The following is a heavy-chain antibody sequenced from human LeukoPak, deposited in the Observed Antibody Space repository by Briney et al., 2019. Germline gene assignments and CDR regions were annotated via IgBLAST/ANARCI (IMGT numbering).Heavy chain of an antibody. V-gene: IGHV3-9*03. CDR1: GFTFDDYA. CDR3: AKDIGYSRNRALGY. D-gene: IGHD6-13*01. Sequence: PGGSLRLSCAASGFTFDDYAMHWVRQAPGKGLEWVSGISWNSGSIGYADSVKGRFTISRDNAKNSLYPQMNSLRAEDMALYYCAKDIGYSRNRALGYWGQGTLVTVSS. J-gene: IGHJ4*02. CDR2: ISWNSGSI.